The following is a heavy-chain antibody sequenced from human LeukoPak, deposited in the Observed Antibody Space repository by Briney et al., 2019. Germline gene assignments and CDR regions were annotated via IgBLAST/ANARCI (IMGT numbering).Heavy chain of an antibody. D-gene: IGHD6-6*01. CDR3: ARWDSSSSRGFGY. J-gene: IGHJ4*02. CDR1: GFTFSSYW. CDR2: IKQDGSGK. Sequence: GGSLRLSCAASGFTFSSYWMSWVRQAPGKGLEWVANIKQDGSGKYYVDSVKGRFTISRDNAKNSLYLQMNSLRAEDTAVYYCARWDSSSSRGFGYWGQGTLVTVSS. V-gene: IGHV3-7*01.